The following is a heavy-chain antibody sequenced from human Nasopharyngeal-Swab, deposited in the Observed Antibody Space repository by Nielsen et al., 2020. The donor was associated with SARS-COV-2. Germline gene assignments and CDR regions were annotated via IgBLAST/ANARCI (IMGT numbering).Heavy chain of an antibody. CDR2: VYYSGST. CDR3: ARGDILTPYYYMDV. V-gene: IGHV4-59*01. Sequence: SDTLSLTCTVSGASISSYYWNWVRQPPGKGLEWIAYVYYSGSTKYNPSLKSRVTISVDRAKNQVSLKLTSVTAADTAVYYCARGDILTPYYYMDVWGRGTTVAVSS. J-gene: IGHJ6*03. D-gene: IGHD3-9*01. CDR1: GASISSYY.